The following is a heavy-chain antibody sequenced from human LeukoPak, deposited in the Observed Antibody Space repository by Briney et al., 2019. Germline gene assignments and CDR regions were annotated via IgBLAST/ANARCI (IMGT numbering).Heavy chain of an antibody. Sequence: SETLSLTCAVYGGSFSDSYWTWIRQRPRKGLEWIGEIHHSGTTHLNPSLQSRVSISVDTAKNQFFLRVASMTAADTALYYCARGRKVSGVRRINWARHENYFFYYIDVWGKGTSVSVSS. D-gene: IGHD1-14*01. CDR1: GGSFSDSY. J-gene: IGHJ6*03. CDR3: ARGRKVSGVRRINWARHENYFFYYIDV. CDR2: IHHSGTT. V-gene: IGHV4-34*01.